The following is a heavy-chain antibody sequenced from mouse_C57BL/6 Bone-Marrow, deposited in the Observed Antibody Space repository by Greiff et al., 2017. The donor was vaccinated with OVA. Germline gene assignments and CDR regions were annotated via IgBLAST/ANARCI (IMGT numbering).Heavy chain of an antibody. D-gene: IGHD1-1*01. CDR1: GYTFTDYN. CDR2: INPNNGGT. J-gene: IGHJ4*01. Sequence: VQLQQSGTELVKPGASVKMSCKASGYTFTDYNMHWVKQSHGKSLEWIGYINPNNGGTSYNQKFKGKATLTVNKSSSTAYMELRSLTSEDSAVYYCARGGAYGSSSYYAIDYWGQGTSVTVSS. CDR3: ARGGAYGSSSYYAIDY. V-gene: IGHV1-22*01.